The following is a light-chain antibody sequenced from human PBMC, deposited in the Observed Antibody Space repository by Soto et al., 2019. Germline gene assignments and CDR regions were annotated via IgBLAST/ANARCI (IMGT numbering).Light chain of an antibody. V-gene: IGKV1-33*01. J-gene: IGKJ2*01. CDR3: QQYEFLPVT. Sequence: IQLTQSPSSLSASVGDRVTITCQASQDITNCFNWYHQTPGKAPKLLIYDASNLETGVPSRFSGSGSGRHFTFTITSLQPEDIGTYYCQQYEFLPVTFGRGTKVDI. CDR1: QDITNC. CDR2: DAS.